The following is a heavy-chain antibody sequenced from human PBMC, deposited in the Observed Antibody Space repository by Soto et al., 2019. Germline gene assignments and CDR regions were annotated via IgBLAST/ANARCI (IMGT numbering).Heavy chain of an antibody. CDR2: LWAGGNFA. CDR3: PRDAQWVANCGVDF. CDR1: GFSFNSHG. J-gene: IGHJ6*02. Sequence: QVQLVESGGNVVQPGRSLRLSFAASGFSFNSHGMHWVRQAPGKGLEWVAHLWAGGNFAYYAYSVKGRFTISGDHSTNTLYLQMNSLGAEDEDIYYCPRDAQWVANCGVDFWGQGTTVTVSS. D-gene: IGHD6-19*01. V-gene: IGHV3-33*01.